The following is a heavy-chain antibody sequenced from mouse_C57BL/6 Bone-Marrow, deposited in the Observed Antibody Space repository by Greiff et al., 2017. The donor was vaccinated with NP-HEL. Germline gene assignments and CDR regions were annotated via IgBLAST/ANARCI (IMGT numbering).Heavy chain of an antibody. CDR3: TRGGVVADY. V-gene: IGHV1-15*01. CDR2: IDPETGGT. J-gene: IGHJ2*01. Sequence: VKLVESGAELVRPGASVTLSCKASGYTFTDYEMHWVKQTPVHGLEWIGAIDPETGGTAYNQKFKGKAILTADKSSSTAYMELRSLTSEDSAVYYCTRGGVVADYWGQGTTLTVSS. CDR1: GYTFTDYE. D-gene: IGHD1-1*01.